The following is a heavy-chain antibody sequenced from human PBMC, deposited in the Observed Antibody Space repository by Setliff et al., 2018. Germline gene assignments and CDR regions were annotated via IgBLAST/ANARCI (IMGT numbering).Heavy chain of an antibody. CDR1: GYTFTSHA. CDR2: INTGNDNT. D-gene: IGHD2-15*01. CDR3: ARLHCSGSSCYYYY. J-gene: IGHJ4*02. V-gene: IGHV1-3*04. Sequence: ASVKVSCKASGYTFTSHAMHWVRQAPGQRLEWMGWINTGNDNTKYSQKFQGRVTNTMDTSASTAYMELSGLRSEDTAVYYCARLHCSGSSCYYYYWGQGTLVTVSS.